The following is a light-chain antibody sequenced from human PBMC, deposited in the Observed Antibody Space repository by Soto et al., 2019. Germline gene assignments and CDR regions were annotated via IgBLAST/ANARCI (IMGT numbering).Light chain of an antibody. J-gene: IGLJ1*01. CDR2: GNN. CDR3: QSYDIGLSARYV. CDR1: SSNIGAHFD. Sequence: QSVLTQPPSVSGAPGQRVTIPCTGTSSNIGAHFDVHWYQQLPGAAPKLLIYGNNNRPSGVPDRFSGSKSGTSASLVITGLQSEDEADYYCQSYDIGLSARYVFGTGTKVTVL. V-gene: IGLV1-40*01.